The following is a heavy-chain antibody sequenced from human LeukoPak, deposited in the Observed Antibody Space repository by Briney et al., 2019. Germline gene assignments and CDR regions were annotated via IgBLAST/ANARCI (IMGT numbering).Heavy chain of an antibody. D-gene: IGHD3-3*01. Sequence: SVKVSCKASGGTFSSYAISWVRQAPGQGLEWMGRIIPIFGTANYAQKFQGRVTITTDESTGTAYMELSSLRSEDTAVYYCARGSTIFGVVILDYWGQGTLVTVSS. J-gene: IGHJ4*02. CDR3: ARGSTIFGVVILDY. V-gene: IGHV1-69*05. CDR1: GGTFSSYA. CDR2: IIPIFGTA.